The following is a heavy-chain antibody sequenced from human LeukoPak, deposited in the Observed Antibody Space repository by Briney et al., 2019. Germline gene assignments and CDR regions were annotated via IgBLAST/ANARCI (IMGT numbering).Heavy chain of an antibody. CDR2: IYPDDSDT. V-gene: IGHV5-51*01. D-gene: IGHD5-18*01. J-gene: IGHJ4*02. Sequence: GESLKTSCKGSGYSFSTYWIGWVRQMPGKGLEWMGIIYPDDSDTRYSPSSQGQVTISADKSINTDYLQWSSLKASDTAMYYCARRHKRGAYSYGVDYWGQGTLVTVSS. CDR1: GYSFSTYW. CDR3: ARRHKRGAYSYGVDY.